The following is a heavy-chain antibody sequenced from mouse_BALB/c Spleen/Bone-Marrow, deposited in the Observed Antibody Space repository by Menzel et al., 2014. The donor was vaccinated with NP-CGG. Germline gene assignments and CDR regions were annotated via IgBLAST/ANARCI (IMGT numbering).Heavy chain of an antibody. CDR1: GYTFTDYV. D-gene: IGHD1-1*01. CDR2: IYPGSGST. Sequence: ESGPELVKPGASVKMSCKASGYTFTDYVISWVKQRTGQGLEWIGEIYPGSGSTYYNEKFKGKATLTADKSSNTAYMQHSSLTSEDSAVYFCARGGGYGSSWFTYWGQGTLVTVSA. CDR3: ARGGGYGSSWFTY. V-gene: IGHV1-77*01. J-gene: IGHJ3*01.